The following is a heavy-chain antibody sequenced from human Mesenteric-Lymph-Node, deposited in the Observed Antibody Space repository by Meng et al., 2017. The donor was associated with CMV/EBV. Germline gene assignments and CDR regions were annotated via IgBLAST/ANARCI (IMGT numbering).Heavy chain of an antibody. J-gene: IGHJ5*02. CDR1: GGSFSGYY. CDR2: INHSGST. Sequence: LPCAVYGGSFSGYYWGWIRQPPGKGLEWIGEINHSGSTNYNPSLKSRVTISVDTSKNQFSLKLSSVTAADTAVYYCARGGNSRFDPWGQGTLVTVSS. V-gene: IGHV4-34*01. D-gene: IGHD4-23*01. CDR3: ARGGNSRFDP.